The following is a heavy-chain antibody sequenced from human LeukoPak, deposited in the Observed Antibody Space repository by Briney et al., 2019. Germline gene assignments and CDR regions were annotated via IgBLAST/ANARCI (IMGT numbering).Heavy chain of an antibody. CDR3: ARDFRGAPDP. Sequence: GASVKVSCKAPGYIFTSYDISWVRQAPGQGLEWMGWISAYNGNTNYAQKLQGRLTMTTDTSTSTAYMELRSLRSDDTAVYYCARDFRGAPDPWGQGTLVTVSS. V-gene: IGHV1-18*01. CDR1: GYIFTSYD. D-gene: IGHD3-10*01. J-gene: IGHJ5*02. CDR2: ISAYNGNT.